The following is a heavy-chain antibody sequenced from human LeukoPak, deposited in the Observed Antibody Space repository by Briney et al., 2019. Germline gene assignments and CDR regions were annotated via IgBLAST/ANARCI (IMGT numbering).Heavy chain of an antibody. CDR3: ARDGSKYYYGSGSY. V-gene: IGHV4-61*02. CDR1: GGSISSGSYY. CDR2: IYTSGST. J-gene: IGHJ4*02. D-gene: IGHD3-10*01. Sequence: TLSLTCTVSGGSISSGSYYWSWIRQPAGKGLEWIGRIYTSGSTNYNPSPKSRVTIPVDTSKNQFSLKLSSVTTADTAVYYCARDGSKYYYGSGSYWGQGTLVTVSS.